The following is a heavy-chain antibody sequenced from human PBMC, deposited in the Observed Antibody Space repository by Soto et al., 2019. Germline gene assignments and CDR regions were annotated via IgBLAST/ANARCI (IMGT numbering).Heavy chain of an antibody. CDR1: GGSISRYY. Sequence: PSETLSLTCTVSGGSISRYYWSWIRQPPGKGLEWIGYIYYSGSTNYNPSLKSRVTISVDTSKNQFSLKLSSVTAADTAVYYCARLGYCTNGVCSVNWFDPWGQGTLVTVSS. V-gene: IGHV4-59*08. J-gene: IGHJ5*02. CDR3: ARLGYCTNGVCSVNWFDP. CDR2: IYYSGST. D-gene: IGHD2-8*01.